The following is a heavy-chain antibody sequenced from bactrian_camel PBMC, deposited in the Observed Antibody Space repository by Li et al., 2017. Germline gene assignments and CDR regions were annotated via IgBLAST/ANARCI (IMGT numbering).Heavy chain of an antibody. V-gene: IGHV3S40*01. Sequence: VQLVESGGGLVQPGGSLRLSCAASGFTFSNNDMNWVRQAPGKGLEWVSSALNSGGGGTTYYADSVKGRFTISRDNAKNTLYLQMNNLKPEDSAMYYCAVDPRSICTTSLALRDFNTRGQGTQVTVS. D-gene: IGHD2*01. CDR2: LNSGGGGTT. CDR1: GFTFSNND. J-gene: IGHJ4*01. CDR3: AVDPRSICTTSLALRDFNT.